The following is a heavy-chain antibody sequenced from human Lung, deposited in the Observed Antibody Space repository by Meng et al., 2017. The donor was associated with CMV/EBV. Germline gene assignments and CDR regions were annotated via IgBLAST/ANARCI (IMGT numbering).Heavy chain of an antibody. CDR3: VTETGYNYDN. CDR2: IYFSGNT. CDR1: GGSISSSSYY. V-gene: IGHV4-39*07. J-gene: IGHJ4*02. Sequence: LQLQESCPGQVQPSETLSLTCSVSGGSISSSSYYWGWIRQSPGKGLEWIGSIYFSGNTYYNPSLKSRVTMSVGTAQNKFSLTLRSVTAADTAVYYCVTETGYNYDNWGQGALVTVSS. D-gene: IGHD5-24*01.